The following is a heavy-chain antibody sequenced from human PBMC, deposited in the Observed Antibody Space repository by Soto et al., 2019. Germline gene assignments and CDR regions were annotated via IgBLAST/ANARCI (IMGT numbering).Heavy chain of an antibody. D-gene: IGHD5-12*01. CDR3: AKNPRWSGYDYDYYYYGMDV. Sequence: PGGSLRLSCAASGFTFSSYGMHWVRQAPGKGLEWVAVISYDGSNKYYADSVKGRFTISRDNSKNTLYLQMNSLRAEDTAVYYCAKNPRWSGYDYDYYYYGMDVWGQGTTVTVSS. CDR1: GFTFSSYG. J-gene: IGHJ6*02. V-gene: IGHV3-30*18. CDR2: ISYDGSNK.